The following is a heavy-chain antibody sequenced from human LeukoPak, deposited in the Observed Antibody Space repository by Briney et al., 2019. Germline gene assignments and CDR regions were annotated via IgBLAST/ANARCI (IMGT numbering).Heavy chain of an antibody. CDR3: ARGGGTTRRWFDP. V-gene: IGHV3-23*01. D-gene: IGHD1-7*01. J-gene: IGHJ5*02. Sequence: GGSLRLSCAASGFTFSSFAMSWVRQAPGKGLEWVSGFSETNSGIYYADSVKGRFTISRDNSRNTLYLQMNSLGVEDTAVYYCARGGGTTRRWFDPWGQGTLVTVSS. CDR1: GFTFSSFA. CDR2: FSETNSGI.